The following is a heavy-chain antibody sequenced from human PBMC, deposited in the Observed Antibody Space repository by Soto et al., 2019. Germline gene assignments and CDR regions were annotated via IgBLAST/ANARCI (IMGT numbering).Heavy chain of an antibody. CDR2: IYSGGST. V-gene: IGHV3-66*01. Sequence: PGGSLRLSCAASGFTVSSNYMSWVRQAPGKGLERVSVIYSGGSTYYADSVKGRFTISRDNSKNTLYLQMNSLRAEDTAVYYCARDQQGYDYPYYYYYMDVWGKGTTVTVSS. CDR3: ARDQQGYDYPYYYYYMDV. CDR1: GFTVSSNY. J-gene: IGHJ6*03. D-gene: IGHD5-12*01.